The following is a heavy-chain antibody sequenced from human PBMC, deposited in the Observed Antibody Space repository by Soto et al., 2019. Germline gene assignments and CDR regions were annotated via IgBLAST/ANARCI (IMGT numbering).Heavy chain of an antibody. CDR1: GFTVSSHH. V-gene: IGHV3-53*01. CDR2: IYPAGNT. Sequence: VPLVESGGGLIQPGGSLRLSCAASGFTVSSHHMTWVRQPPGRGPEWVSTIYPAGNTFYADSVKGRFTISRDTSKNMLYLQMNNLRAEDTAVYYCATGVDTAKAGYWGQGTLVTVSS. D-gene: IGHD5-18*01. CDR3: ATGVDTAKAGY. J-gene: IGHJ4*02.